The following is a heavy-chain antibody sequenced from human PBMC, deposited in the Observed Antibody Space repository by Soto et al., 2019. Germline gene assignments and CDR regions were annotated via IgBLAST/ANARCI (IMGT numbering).Heavy chain of an antibody. CDR3: ARHSGSSPPGDWFDP. Sequence: PGESLKISCKGSGYSFTSYWISWVRQMPGKGLEWIGRIDPSDSYTNYSPSFQGHVTISADKSISTAYLQWSSLKASDTAMYYCARHSGSSPPGDWFDPWGQGTLVTVSS. CDR1: GYSFTSYW. V-gene: IGHV5-10-1*01. D-gene: IGHD1-26*01. J-gene: IGHJ5*02. CDR2: IDPSDSYT.